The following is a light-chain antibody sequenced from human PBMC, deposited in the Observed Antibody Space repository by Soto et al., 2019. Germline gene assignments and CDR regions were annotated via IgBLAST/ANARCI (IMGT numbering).Light chain of an antibody. CDR2: WAT. CDR3: QYYFRSPYT. V-gene: IGKV4-1*01. J-gene: IGKJ2*01. CDR1: QSLLYSSNNRNY. Sequence: DMVLTQSPDSLSVSLGERATITCKSSQSLLYSSNNRNYLAWYRQRPRQPPELLIYWATTRNSGVPDRISGSGSGTNFARPISRLQTEDVAVYYCQYYFRSPYTFCQGTKLEIK.